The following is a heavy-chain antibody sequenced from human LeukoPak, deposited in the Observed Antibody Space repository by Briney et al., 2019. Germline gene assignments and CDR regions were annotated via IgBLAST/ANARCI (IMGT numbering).Heavy chain of an antibody. CDR2: IRYDGSNK. Sequence: PGGPLRLSCAASGFTFSSYGMHWVRQAPGKGLEWVAFIRYDGSNKYYADSVKGRFTISRDNSKNTLYLQMNSLRAEDTAVYYCAKDQQWLVQSAFVIWGQGTMVTVSS. V-gene: IGHV3-30*02. CDR3: AKDQQWLVQSAFVI. J-gene: IGHJ3*02. CDR1: GFTFSSYG. D-gene: IGHD6-19*01.